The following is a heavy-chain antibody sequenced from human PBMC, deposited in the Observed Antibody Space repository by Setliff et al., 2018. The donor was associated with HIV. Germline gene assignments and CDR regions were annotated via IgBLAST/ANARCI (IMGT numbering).Heavy chain of an antibody. CDR1: GGTFTSSA. V-gene: IGHV1-69*13. CDR3: ASPRLDWSFSHFDY. CDR2: IIPHFDAP. Sequence: ASVKVSCKASGGTFTSSAISWVRQARGQGLEWMGAIIPHFDAPQYAQKFQSRVTITADQSTSTAYMELSGLTSEDTAVYYCASPRLDWSFSHFDYWGQGTPVTVSS. J-gene: IGHJ4*02. D-gene: IGHD3-9*01.